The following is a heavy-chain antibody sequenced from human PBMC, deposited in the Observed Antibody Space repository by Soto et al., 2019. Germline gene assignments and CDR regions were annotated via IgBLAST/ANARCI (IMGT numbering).Heavy chain of an antibody. CDR3: ARADPDASVGY. J-gene: IGHJ4*02. D-gene: IGHD3-16*01. CDR2: ISYSGST. Sequence: QVQLQESGPGLVKPSETLSLTCTVSGGSMSSHYWTWLRQPRGKGLEWIGYISYSGSTYYNPSLKSRVTISADTSRNQFSLKLSSVIAADTAVYYCARADPDASVGYWGQGTLVTVSS. CDR1: GGSMSSHY. V-gene: IGHV4-59*11.